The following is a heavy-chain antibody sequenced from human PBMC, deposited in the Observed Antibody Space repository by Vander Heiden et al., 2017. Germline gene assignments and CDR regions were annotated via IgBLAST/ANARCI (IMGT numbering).Heavy chain of an antibody. CDR1: GVACTSSA. V-gene: IGHV3-23*01. Sequence: EVQVLEYGGGLVQTGGSLRLSCAVSGVACTSSALGRSWVRQAPGKGLEWVASIRGSGDDTFYADSVKGRFTVSRDNSRNTLYLQMNSLRAEDTAVYYCARYNYGSFWGQGTLVTVSS. CDR3: ARYNYGSF. CDR2: IRGSGDDT. J-gene: IGHJ4*02. D-gene: IGHD3-10*01.